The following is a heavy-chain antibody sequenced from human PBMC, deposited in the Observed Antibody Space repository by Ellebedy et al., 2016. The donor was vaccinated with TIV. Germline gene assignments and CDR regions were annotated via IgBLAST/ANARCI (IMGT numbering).Heavy chain of an antibody. D-gene: IGHD6-13*01. Sequence: ASVKVSCKASGYTLTELSMHWVRQAPGKGLEWMGGFDPEDGETIYAQKFQGRVTMTEDTSTDTAYMELSSLRSEDTAVYYCARGYSSSWSEGEYFQHWGQGTLVTVSS. J-gene: IGHJ1*01. CDR2: FDPEDGET. CDR3: ARGYSSSWSEGEYFQH. CDR1: GYTLTELS. V-gene: IGHV1-24*01.